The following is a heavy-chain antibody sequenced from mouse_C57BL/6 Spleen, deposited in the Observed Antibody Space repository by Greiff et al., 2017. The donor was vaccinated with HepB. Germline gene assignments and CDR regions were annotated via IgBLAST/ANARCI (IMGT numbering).Heavy chain of an antibody. V-gene: IGHV1-26*01. CDR3: ARPLYDYDEGWFAY. Sequence: VQLQQSGPELVKPGASVKISCKASGYTFTDYYMNWVKQSHGKSLEWIGDINPNNGGTSYNQKFKGKATLTVDKSSSTAYMELSSLTSEDSAVYYCARPLYDYDEGWFAYWGQGTLVTVSA. D-gene: IGHD2-4*01. CDR1: GYTFTDYY. CDR2: INPNNGGT. J-gene: IGHJ3*01.